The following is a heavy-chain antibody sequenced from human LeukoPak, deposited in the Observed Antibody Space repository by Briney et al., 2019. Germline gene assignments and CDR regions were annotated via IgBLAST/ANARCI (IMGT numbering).Heavy chain of an antibody. CDR3: TRFTIFGVVDVFDI. CDR1: GFTFGDYA. D-gene: IGHD3-3*01. J-gene: IGHJ3*02. CDR2: IRSKLYGGAT. V-gene: IGHV3-49*04. Sequence: PGGSLRLSCTASGFTFGDYAMSWVRQAPEKGLEWVGFIRSKLYGGATEYAASVKGRFTISRDDSKSIAYLQMNSLKTEDTAVYYCTRFTIFGVVDVFDIWGQGTMVTVSS.